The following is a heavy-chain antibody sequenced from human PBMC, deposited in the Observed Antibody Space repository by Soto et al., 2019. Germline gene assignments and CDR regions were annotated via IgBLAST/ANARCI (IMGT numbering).Heavy chain of an antibody. CDR3: ARVALWDDFVKNYGRDYYGMDV. CDR2: IYYSGST. V-gene: IGHV4-30-4*01. CDR1: GGSISSGDYY. Sequence: QVQLQESGPGLVKPSQTLSLTCTVSGGSISSGDYYWSWIRQPPGKGLEWIGYIYYSGSTYYNPSLKSRVTISVDTSKNLFSLKLSSVTDADTAVYYCARVALWDDFVKNYGRDYYGMDVWGQGTTVTVSS. D-gene: IGHD3-3*01. J-gene: IGHJ6*02.